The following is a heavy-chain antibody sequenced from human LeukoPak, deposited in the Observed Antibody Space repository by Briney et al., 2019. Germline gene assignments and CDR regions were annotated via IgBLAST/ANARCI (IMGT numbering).Heavy chain of an antibody. CDR3: AKDSGSYYFDY. J-gene: IGHJ4*02. CDR2: ISGSGGSS. D-gene: IGHD1-26*01. Sequence: GGSLRLSCAASGFTFSSYAMSWVRQAPGKGLEWVSAISGSGGSSYYADSVKGRSSISRDNSKNTLYLQMNSLRAEDTAVYYCAKDSGSYYFDYWGQGTLVTVSS. V-gene: IGHV3-23*01. CDR1: GFTFSSYA.